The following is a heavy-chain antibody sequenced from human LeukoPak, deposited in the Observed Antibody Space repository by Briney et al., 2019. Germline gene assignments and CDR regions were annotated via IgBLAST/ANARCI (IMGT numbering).Heavy chain of an antibody. CDR2: IYYSGST. J-gene: IGHJ4*02. CDR1: GDSISSGGYY. CDR3: AREGYCSDNNCYFLDY. Sequence: SETLSLTCTVSGDSISSGGYYWSWIRQRPGTGLEWIGYIYYSGSTYYNPSLKSRLTISVDTSKNQFSLMLSSVTAADTAVYHCAREGYCSDNNCYFLDYWGQGTLVTVSS. D-gene: IGHD2-15*01. V-gene: IGHV4-31*03.